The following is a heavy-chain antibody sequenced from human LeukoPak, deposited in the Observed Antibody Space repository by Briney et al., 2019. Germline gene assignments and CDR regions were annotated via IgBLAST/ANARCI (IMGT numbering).Heavy chain of an antibody. J-gene: IGHJ4*02. D-gene: IGHD4-17*01. CDR3: AKEPYGDNALVFGY. CDR1: GFTFNNYT. Sequence: GGSLRLSCAASGFTFNNYTMKWVRLAPGKGLEWVSAISGSGGSTYYADSVKGRFTISRDNSKNTLYLQMHRLSAEDTGLYYCAKEPYGDNALVFGYWGQGTLVPVSS. CDR2: ISGSGGST. V-gene: IGHV3-23*01.